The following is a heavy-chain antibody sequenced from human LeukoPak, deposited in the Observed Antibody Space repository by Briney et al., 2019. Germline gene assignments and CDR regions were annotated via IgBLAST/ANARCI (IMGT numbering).Heavy chain of an antibody. CDR2: INHSGKT. CDR1: GGSSSQYY. Sequence: SETLSLTCAVYGGSSSQYYWNWIRQSPGKGLEWIGEINHSGKTNYNPALKSRVSLSVDTSKNQFSLKLTSLSAADTGVYYCARGGVLLVAGATMNNWFDSWGQGSLVTVSS. V-gene: IGHV4-34*01. D-gene: IGHD2-8*02. CDR3: ARGGVLLVAGATMNNWFDS. J-gene: IGHJ5*01.